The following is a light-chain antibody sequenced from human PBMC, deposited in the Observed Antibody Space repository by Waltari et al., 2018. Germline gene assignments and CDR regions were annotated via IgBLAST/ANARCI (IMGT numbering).Light chain of an antibody. CDR3: VLYMGSGISV. Sequence: QTVVTQEPSFSVSPGGTVTLTCGLISGSVSTNFYPTWYQQTPGQAPRTLIYSTNTRSSGVPDRFSGSIRGNKAALTITGAQADDESDYYCVLYMGSGISVFGGGTKLTVL. CDR1: SGSVSTNFY. CDR2: STN. J-gene: IGLJ3*02. V-gene: IGLV8-61*01.